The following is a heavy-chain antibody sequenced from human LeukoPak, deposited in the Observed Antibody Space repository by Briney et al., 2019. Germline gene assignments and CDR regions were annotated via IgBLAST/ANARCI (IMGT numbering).Heavy chain of an antibody. V-gene: IGHV3-21*06. CDR3: ATETNGRHYDY. D-gene: IGHD1-14*01. CDR2: IGPTGSDR. CDR1: GLTFSTSG. J-gene: IGHJ4*02. Sequence: GGSLRLSCTASGLTFSTSGFYWVRQAPGKGLEWVASIGPTGSDRYHTDSIKGRFTISRDNANNFLYLQMNSLRAEDTAVYYCATETNGRHYDYWGQGTLLTVSS.